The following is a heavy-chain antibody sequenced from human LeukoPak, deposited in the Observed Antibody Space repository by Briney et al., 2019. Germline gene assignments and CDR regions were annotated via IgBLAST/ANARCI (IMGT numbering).Heavy chain of an antibody. CDR2: IKQDGSEK. J-gene: IGHJ4*02. V-gene: IGHV3-7*01. Sequence: GGSVRLSCAAYGFTFSSYGMSWFRQAPGKGLEWVANIKQDGSEKYYVDSVKGRFTISRDNAKNSLYLQMNSLRAEDTAVYYCAKEIWPTVTTPGWTYFDYWGQGTLVTVSS. CDR3: AKEIWPTVTTPGWTYFDY. D-gene: IGHD4-17*01. CDR1: GFTFSSYG.